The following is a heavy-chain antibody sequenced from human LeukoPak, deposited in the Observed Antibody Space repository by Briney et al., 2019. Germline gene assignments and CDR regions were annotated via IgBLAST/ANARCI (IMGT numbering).Heavy chain of an antibody. Sequence: SETLSLTCAVYGGSFSGYYWSCIRQPPGKGLEWIGEINHSGRTNYNPSLKSRVTISVDTSKNQFSLKLSSVTAADTAVYYCARQRRVRGAKEVYYYYYYYMDVWGKGTTVTISS. CDR1: GGSFSGYY. D-gene: IGHD3-10*01. CDR2: INHSGRT. J-gene: IGHJ6*03. V-gene: IGHV4-34*01. CDR3: ARQRRVRGAKEVYYYYYYYMDV.